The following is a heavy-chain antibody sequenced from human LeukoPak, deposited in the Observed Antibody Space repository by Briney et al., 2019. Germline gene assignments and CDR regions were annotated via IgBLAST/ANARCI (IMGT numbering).Heavy chain of an antibody. D-gene: IGHD3-10*01. Sequence: GGSLRLSCVVSGITFSGYSMIWVRQAPGKGLEWVSSISSSSSYIYYADSVKGRFTISRDNAKNSLYLQMNSLRAEDTAVYYCARFPEQYYYGSGSDFDYWGQGTLVTVSS. V-gene: IGHV3-21*01. CDR1: GITFSGYS. CDR3: ARFPEQYYYGSGSDFDY. CDR2: ISSSSSYI. J-gene: IGHJ4*02.